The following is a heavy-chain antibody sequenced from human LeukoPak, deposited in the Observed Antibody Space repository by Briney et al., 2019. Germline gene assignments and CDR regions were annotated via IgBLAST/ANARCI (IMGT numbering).Heavy chain of an antibody. CDR2: INTNTGNP. Sequence: GASVKVSCKASGYTFTSYAMNWVRQAPGQGLEWMGWINTNTGNPTYAQGFTGRFVFSLGTSVGTAYLQISSLKAEDTAVYYCARDQVIAAAPLPDYWGQGTLVTVSS. CDR1: GYTFTSYA. D-gene: IGHD6-13*01. J-gene: IGHJ4*02. CDR3: ARDQVIAAAPLPDY. V-gene: IGHV7-4-1*02.